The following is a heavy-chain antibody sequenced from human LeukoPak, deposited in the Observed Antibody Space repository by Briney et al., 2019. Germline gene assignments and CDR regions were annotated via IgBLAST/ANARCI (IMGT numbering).Heavy chain of an antibody. CDR1: GYTFTGYY. D-gene: IGHD1-26*01. J-gene: IGHJ4*02. Sequence: ASVKVSCKASGYTFTGYYMHWVRQAPGQGLEWMGIINPSGGSTSYAQKFQGRVTMTRDTSTSTVYMELSSLRSEDTAVYYCARDSSIVGATKGVGFDYWGQGTLVTVSS. CDR2: INPSGGST. V-gene: IGHV1-46*01. CDR3: ARDSSIVGATKGVGFDY.